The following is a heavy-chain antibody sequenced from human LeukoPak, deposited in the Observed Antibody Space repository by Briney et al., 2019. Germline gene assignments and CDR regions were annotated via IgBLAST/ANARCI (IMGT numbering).Heavy chain of an antibody. CDR3: AKLSTAVASTANDY. Sequence: GGSLRLSCAASGFTFSSYGMGWVRQAPGRGLEWVSVISATGGSTYYADSVKGRFIISRDNFKNTLYLQMNSLRAEDTAVYYCAKLSTAVASTANDYWGQGTLVTVSS. D-gene: IGHD6-19*01. CDR1: GFTFSSYG. V-gene: IGHV3-23*01. J-gene: IGHJ4*02. CDR2: ISATGGST.